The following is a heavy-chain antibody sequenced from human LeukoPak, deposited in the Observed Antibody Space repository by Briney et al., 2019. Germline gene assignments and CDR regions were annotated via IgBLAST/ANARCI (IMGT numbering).Heavy chain of an antibody. Sequence: GGSLRLSCGASGFTFTSYGMHWVRQAPGKGLEWVAFIRYDGSNKYYADSVKGRFTISRDNSKNTLYLQMNSLRAEDTAVYYCARAGVEMATIHGYWGQGTLVTVSS. CDR1: GFTFTSYG. J-gene: IGHJ4*02. CDR3: ARAGVEMATIHGY. V-gene: IGHV3-30*02. CDR2: IRYDGSNK. D-gene: IGHD5-24*01.